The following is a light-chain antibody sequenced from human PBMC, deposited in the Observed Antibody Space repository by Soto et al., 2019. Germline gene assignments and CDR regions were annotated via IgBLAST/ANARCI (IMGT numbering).Light chain of an antibody. V-gene: IGLV2-23*02. Sequence: QSALTQPASVSGSPGQSITISCTRSSTDFESYNLVSWYQHCPDKAPKLIIYEVTKRPSEISDRFSGSESDTTASLIISGLVQEDEAADYYSSSAGSSARLVFGGGTKLTVL. J-gene: IGLJ2*01. CDR1: STDFESYNL. CDR2: EVT. CDR3: SSSAGSSARLV.